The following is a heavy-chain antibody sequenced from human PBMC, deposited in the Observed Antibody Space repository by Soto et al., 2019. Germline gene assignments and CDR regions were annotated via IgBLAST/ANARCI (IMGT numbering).Heavy chain of an antibody. CDR1: GYTFTSYG. D-gene: IGHD5-12*01. CDR2: ISAYNGNT. Sequence: ASVKVSCKASGYTFTSYGISWVRQAPGQGLEWMGWISAYNGNTNYAQKLQGRVTMTTDTSTSTAYMELRSLRSDDTAVYYCARRTDGEYSGYGAGYYYYGMDVWGQGTTVTVSS. CDR3: ARRTDGEYSGYGAGYYYYGMDV. J-gene: IGHJ6*02. V-gene: IGHV1-18*01.